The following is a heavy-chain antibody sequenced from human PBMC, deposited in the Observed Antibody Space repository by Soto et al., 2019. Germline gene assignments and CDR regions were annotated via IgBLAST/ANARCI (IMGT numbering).Heavy chain of an antibody. CDR2: INHRGST. J-gene: IGHJ4*02. CDR3: ARILVGAFDF. D-gene: IGHD1-26*01. CDR1: GGSFSDYS. V-gene: IGHV4-34*01. Sequence: SETLSLTCAVYGGSFSDYSWTWIRQSPGMGLEWIGDINHRGSTSYNPSLKSRVTISLDTSKNQFSLSLSSVTAADTAMYYCARILVGAFDFWGQGALVTVSS.